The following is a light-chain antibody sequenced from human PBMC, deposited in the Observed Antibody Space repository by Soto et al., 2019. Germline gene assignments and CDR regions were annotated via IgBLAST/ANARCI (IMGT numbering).Light chain of an antibody. J-gene: IGKJ1*01. V-gene: IGKV1-6*01. Sequence: AIHMTQSPSSLSASVGDRVTITCRASQGIRNDLGWYQQKPGKAPQLLISAASSLQSGVPSRFGGSGSGTDFTRTISSLQTDDFETYYCLQDYCYPCTFGQGTKVESK. CDR2: AAS. CDR3: LQDYCYPCT. CDR1: QGIRND.